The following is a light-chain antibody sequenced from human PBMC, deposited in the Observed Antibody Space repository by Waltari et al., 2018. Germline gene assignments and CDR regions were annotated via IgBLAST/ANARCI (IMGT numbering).Light chain of an antibody. CDR1: SGSIASNY. V-gene: IGLV6-57*01. Sequence: NFMLTQPHSVSESPGQTVTISCTRSSGSIASNYVQWYHQRPGSSPTTVIYEDNQRPSGVPDRFAGSIDSSSNSASLTISGLKTEDEADYYCQSYDTSNRVFGGGTKVTVL. J-gene: IGLJ3*02. CDR2: EDN. CDR3: QSYDTSNRV.